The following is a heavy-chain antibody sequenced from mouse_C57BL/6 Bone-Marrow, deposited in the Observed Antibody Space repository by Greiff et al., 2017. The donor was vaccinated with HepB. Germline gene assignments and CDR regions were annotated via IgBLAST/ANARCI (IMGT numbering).Heavy chain of an antibody. D-gene: IGHD2-4*01. CDR2: INPYNGGT. CDR1: GYTFTDYY. CDR3: ARGGRLRRGYYFDY. V-gene: IGHV1-19*01. J-gene: IGHJ2*01. Sequence: EVQLQQSGPVLVKPGASVKMSCKASGYTFTDYYMNWVKQSHGKSLEWIGVINPYNGGTSYNQKFKGKATLTVDKSSSTAYMELNSLTSEDSAVYYCARGGRLRRGYYFDYWGQGTTPTVSS.